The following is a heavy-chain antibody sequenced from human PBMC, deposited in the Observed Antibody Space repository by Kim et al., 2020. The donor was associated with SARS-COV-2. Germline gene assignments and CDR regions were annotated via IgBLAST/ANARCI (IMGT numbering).Heavy chain of an antibody. V-gene: IGHV5-51*01. CDR3: ARRTDYFDS. J-gene: IGHJ4*02. CDR2: DSHT. Sequence: DSHTRYCPSFQGQFSISADQSTSTAYLQWNSLKASDTAMYYCARRTDYFDSWGQGTQVTVSS.